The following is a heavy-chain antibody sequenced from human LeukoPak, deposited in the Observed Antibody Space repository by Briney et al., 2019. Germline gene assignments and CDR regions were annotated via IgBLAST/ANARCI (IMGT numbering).Heavy chain of an antibody. CDR2: IYHSGST. CDR1: GGSISSGGYS. Sequence: SQTLSLTCAVSGGSISSGGYSWSWIRQPPGKGLEWIGYIYHSGSTXYNPSLKSRVTISVDRSKNQFSLKLSSVTPAATALYYXARXXXXXGYYXDYWGQGTLVTVSS. V-gene: IGHV4-30-2*01. CDR3: ARXXXXXGYYXDY. J-gene: IGHJ4*02.